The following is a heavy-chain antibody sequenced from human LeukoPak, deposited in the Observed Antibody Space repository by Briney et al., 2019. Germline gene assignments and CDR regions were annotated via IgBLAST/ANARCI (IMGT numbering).Heavy chain of an antibody. D-gene: IGHD6-13*01. V-gene: IGHV1-2*02. J-gene: IGHJ4*02. Sequence: ASVKVSCKASGYTFTGYYMHWVRQAPGQGLEWMGWINPNSGGTNYAQKFQGRVTMTRDTSISTAYMELSRLRSDDTAVYYCARDGAIAAAGIDYWGQGTLVTVPS. CDR1: GYTFTGYY. CDR3: ARDGAIAAAGIDY. CDR2: INPNSGGT.